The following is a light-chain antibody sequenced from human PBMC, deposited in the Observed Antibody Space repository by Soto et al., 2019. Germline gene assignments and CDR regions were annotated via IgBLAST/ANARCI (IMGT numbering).Light chain of an antibody. Sequence: EIVMTQSPATLSVSPGESATLSCRASQSVSSNLAWYQQKPGQAPRLLIYGASTRATGIPARFSGSGSGTEFTLTISSLQSEDFAVNYCQQYNNWPPFTFGPGTKVDIK. CDR1: QSVSSN. J-gene: IGKJ3*01. V-gene: IGKV3-15*01. CDR2: GAS. CDR3: QQYNNWPPFT.